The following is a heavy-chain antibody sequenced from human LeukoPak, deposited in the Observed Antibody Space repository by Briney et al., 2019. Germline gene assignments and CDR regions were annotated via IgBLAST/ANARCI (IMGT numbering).Heavy chain of an antibody. CDR3: ARRDLAYYDFWSGYYSSDAFDI. V-gene: IGHV4-38-2*02. J-gene: IGHJ3*02. CDR1: GYSFSSGYY. Sequence: DTLSLTCTVSGYSFSSGYYCCWLRQPPQKGLGWVGSIHLSGSAYYNPTLKSRVTITVDESKNQSSLKLSSVTAADTAVYYCARRDLAYYDFWSGYYSSDAFDIWGQGTMVTVSS. D-gene: IGHD3-3*01. CDR2: IHLSGSA.